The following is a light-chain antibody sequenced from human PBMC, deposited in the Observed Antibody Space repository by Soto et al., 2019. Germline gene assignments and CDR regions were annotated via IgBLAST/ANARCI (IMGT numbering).Light chain of an antibody. V-gene: IGLV1-40*01. CDR1: NSNIGAGFG. Sequence: QSVLTQPPSVSGAPGQRVTISSTGSNSNIGAGFGVQWYQQFPRTAPRLLIYSNTNRPSGVPDRFSASKSGTSASLAITGLRAEDEADYYCQSFDINVLALIFGVGTKLTVL. CDR2: SNT. CDR3: QSFDINVLALI. J-gene: IGLJ2*01.